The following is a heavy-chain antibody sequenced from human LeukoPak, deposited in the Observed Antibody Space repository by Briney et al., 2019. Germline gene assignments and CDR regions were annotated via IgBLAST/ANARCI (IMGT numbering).Heavy chain of an antibody. CDR2: INAGNGNT. J-gene: IGHJ4*02. D-gene: IGHD1-26*01. V-gene: IGHV1-3*01. Sequence: ASVKVSCKASGYTFTIYATHWVRQAPGQRLEWMGWINAGNGNTKYSQKFQGRVTITGDTSASTANMELSSLRSEDTAVYYCARDRGGATTVYWGQGTLVTVSS. CDR3: ARDRGGATTVY. CDR1: GYTFTIYA.